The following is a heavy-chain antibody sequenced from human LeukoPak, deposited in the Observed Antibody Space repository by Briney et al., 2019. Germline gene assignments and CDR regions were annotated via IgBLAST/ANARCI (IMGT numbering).Heavy chain of an antibody. Sequence: PSETLSLTCAVYGGSFSGYYWSWIRQPPGKGLEWIGYIYYSGSTNYNPSLKSRVTISVDTSKNQFSLKLSSVTAADTAVYYCARDHGRNDAFDIWGQGTMVTVSS. J-gene: IGHJ3*02. CDR3: ARDHGRNDAFDI. CDR1: GGSFSGYY. CDR2: IYYSGST. V-gene: IGHV4-59*01.